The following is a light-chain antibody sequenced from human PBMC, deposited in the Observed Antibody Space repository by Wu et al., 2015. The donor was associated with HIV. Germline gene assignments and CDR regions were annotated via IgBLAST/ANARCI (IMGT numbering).Light chain of an antibody. CDR1: QSIGTY. J-gene: IGKJ5*01. Sequence: DIQMTQSPSSLSTSVGDRVTITCRASQSIGTYLHWYQQKPGKAPKLLIYAASNLKSGVPSRFSGSGSGTDFTLTINGLQPEDFATYYCQQSSSALITFGQGTRLDIK. CDR2: AAS. CDR3: QQSSSALIT. V-gene: IGKV1-39*01.